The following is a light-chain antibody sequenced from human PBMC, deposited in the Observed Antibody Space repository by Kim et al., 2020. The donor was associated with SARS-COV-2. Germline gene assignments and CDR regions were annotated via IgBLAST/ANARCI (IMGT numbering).Light chain of an antibody. CDR2: GAS. Sequence: PPGERVTLSRRASQGVSSNLAWYQQKPGQAPRLLIYGASTRATGIPARFSGSGFGTEFTLTISSLQSEDFAVYYCQQYNYWPPDTFGQGTRLEIK. V-gene: IGKV3-15*01. CDR3: QQYNYWPPDT. CDR1: QGVSSN. J-gene: IGKJ5*01.